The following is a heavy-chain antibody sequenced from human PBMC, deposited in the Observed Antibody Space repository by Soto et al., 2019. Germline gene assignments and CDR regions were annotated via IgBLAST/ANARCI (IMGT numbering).Heavy chain of an antibody. CDR2: ISSSSYI. Sequence: PGGSLRLSCAASGFTFSSYSMNWVRQAPGKGLEWVSSISSSSYIYYADSVKGRFTISRDNAKNSLYLQMNSLRAEDTAVYYCARVLRGYSYGPSDYWGQGTLVTVSS. CDR3: ARVLRGYSYGPSDY. V-gene: IGHV3-21*01. J-gene: IGHJ4*02. D-gene: IGHD5-18*01. CDR1: GFTFSSYS.